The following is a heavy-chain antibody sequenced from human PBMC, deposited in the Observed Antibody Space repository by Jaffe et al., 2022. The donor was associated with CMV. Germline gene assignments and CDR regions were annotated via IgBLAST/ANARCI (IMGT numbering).Heavy chain of an antibody. CDR1: GGSFSGYY. Sequence: QVQLQQWGAGLLKPSETLSLTCAVYGGSFSGYYWSWIRQPPGKGLEWIGEINHSGSTNYNPSLKSRVTISVDTSKNQFSLKLSSVTAADTAVYYCARALGTVTTGPVNYMDVWGKGTTVTVSS. CDR3: ARALGTVTTGPVNYMDV. D-gene: IGHD4-17*01. J-gene: IGHJ6*03. CDR2: INHSGST. V-gene: IGHV4-34*01.